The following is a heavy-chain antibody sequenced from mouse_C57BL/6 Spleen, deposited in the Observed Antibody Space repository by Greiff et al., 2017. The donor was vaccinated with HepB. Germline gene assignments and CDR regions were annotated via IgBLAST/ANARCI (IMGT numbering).Heavy chain of an antibody. J-gene: IGHJ2*01. D-gene: IGHD1-1*01. CDR3: TRNRYYDGSSHFDY. Sequence: VQLQQSGAELVRPGASVTLSCKASGYTFTDYEMHWVKQTPVPGLEWIGAIDPETGGTAYNQKFKGKAILTADKSSSTAYMELRSLTSEDSAVYYCTRNRYYDGSSHFDYWGQGTTLTVSS. CDR1: GYTFTDYE. V-gene: IGHV1-15*01. CDR2: IDPETGGT.